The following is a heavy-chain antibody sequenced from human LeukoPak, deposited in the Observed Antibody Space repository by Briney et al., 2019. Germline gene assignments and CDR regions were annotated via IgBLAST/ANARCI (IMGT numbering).Heavy chain of an antibody. CDR1: GFTFSSAA. Sequence: GGSLRLSCAASGFTFSSAAMTSVSQAAGKWRECVSTITGSEDRTYYADSVNGRFTNARAYDTNTVYLQVNGLRTEDTAISYCAKGPQLNSGYHPDSWGQGTLVTVSS. CDR3: AKGPQLNSGYHPDS. D-gene: IGHD3-22*01. CDR2: ITGSEDRT. V-gene: IGHV3-23*01. J-gene: IGHJ4*02.